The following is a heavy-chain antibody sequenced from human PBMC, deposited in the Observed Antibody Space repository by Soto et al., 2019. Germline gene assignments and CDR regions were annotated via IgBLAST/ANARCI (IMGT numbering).Heavy chain of an antibody. Sequence: QVQLQESGPGLVKPSETLSLTCTVSGGSISSYYWSWIRQPPGKGLEWIGYIYYSGSTNYNPSLKRRVTISVDTSKNQFSLKLSSVTAADTAVYYCARGYCITTSCYDWFDPWGQGTLVTVSS. D-gene: IGHD2-2*01. CDR3: ARGYCITTSCYDWFDP. J-gene: IGHJ5*02. V-gene: IGHV4-59*01. CDR1: GGSISSYY. CDR2: IYYSGST.